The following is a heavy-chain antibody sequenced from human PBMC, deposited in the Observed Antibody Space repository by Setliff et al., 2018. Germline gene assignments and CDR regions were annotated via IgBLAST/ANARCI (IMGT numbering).Heavy chain of an antibody. J-gene: IGHJ4*02. CDR3: ARVRYGDFLRYYFDY. CDR2: ISSSSSYI. Sequence: GGSLRLSCAASGFTFSDYYMSWIRQAPGKGLEWVSSISSSSSYISYADSVKGRFTISRDNAKNSLYLQMNSLRAEDTAVYYCARVRYGDFLRYYFDYWGQGTLVTVPQ. V-gene: IGHV3-11*06. D-gene: IGHD4-17*01. CDR1: GFTFSDYY.